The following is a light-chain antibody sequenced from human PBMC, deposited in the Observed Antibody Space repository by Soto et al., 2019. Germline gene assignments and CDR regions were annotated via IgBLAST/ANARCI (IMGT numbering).Light chain of an antibody. CDR3: TSWTTSTTMI. J-gene: IGLJ2*01. V-gene: IGLV2-14*03. CDR1: SSDIGAYNF. Sequence: QSALTQPASVSGSHLQSITIFCTGTSSDIGAYNFVSWYQQHPGKAPKLMLYDVNIRPSGVSNRFSGSKSGNTASLTISGLQAEDEADYYCTSWTTSTTMIFGGGTKVTVL. CDR2: DVN.